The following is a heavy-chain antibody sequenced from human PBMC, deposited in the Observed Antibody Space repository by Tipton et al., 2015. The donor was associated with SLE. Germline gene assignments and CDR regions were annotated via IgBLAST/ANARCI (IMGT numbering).Heavy chain of an antibody. CDR3: AREGRAVGGFFDY. D-gene: IGHD6-19*01. Sequence: TLSLTCAVSGGSISSGGYSWSWIRQPPGKGLEWIGYIYHSGSTYYNPSLKSRVTISVDRSKNQFSLKLSSVTAADTAGYYCAREGRAVGGFFDYWGQGTLVTVSS. CDR2: IYHSGST. J-gene: IGHJ4*02. CDR1: GGSISSGGYS. V-gene: IGHV4-30-2*01.